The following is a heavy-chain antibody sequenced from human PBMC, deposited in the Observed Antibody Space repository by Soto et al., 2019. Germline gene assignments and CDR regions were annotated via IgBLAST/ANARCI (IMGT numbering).Heavy chain of an antibody. CDR3: ATARSYEIQTDAFDI. CDR1: GYTLTELS. J-gene: IGHJ3*02. V-gene: IGHV1-24*01. CDR2: FDPEDGET. Sequence: QIQLVQSGAEVKKPGASVKVSCKVSGYTLTELSMHWVRQAPGKGLEWMGGFDPEDGETIYAQKFQGRVNITENTSTDTAYMELSSLRSEDTAVYYCATARSYEIQTDAFDIWGQGTMVTVSS. D-gene: IGHD1-26*01.